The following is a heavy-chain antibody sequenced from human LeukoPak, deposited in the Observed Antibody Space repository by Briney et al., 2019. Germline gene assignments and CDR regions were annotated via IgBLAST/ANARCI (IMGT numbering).Heavy chain of an antibody. CDR3: ARGVFDHESRYYDSSGYGAFDI. CDR2: IIPIFGTA. D-gene: IGHD3-22*01. J-gene: IGHJ3*02. V-gene: IGHV1-69*13. Sequence: SVKVSCKASGGTFSSYAISWVRQAPGQGLEWMGGIIPIFGTANYAQKFQGRVTITADESTSTAYMELSSLRSEDTAVYYCARGVFDHESRYYDSSGYGAFDIWGQGTMVTVSS. CDR1: GGTFSSYA.